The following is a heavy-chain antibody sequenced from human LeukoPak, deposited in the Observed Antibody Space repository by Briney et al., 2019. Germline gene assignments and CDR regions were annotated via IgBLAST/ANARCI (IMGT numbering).Heavy chain of an antibody. D-gene: IGHD4-17*01. Sequence: GESLKISCEASGYTFGSFWIGWARQMPGKGLEWMGIMFPSDSDTKYSPSFQGQVTISVDRSINTAYLEWNRLRASDTAMYYCAREAVRLDAFDIWGQGTMVTVSS. CDR2: MFPSDSDT. J-gene: IGHJ3*02. CDR1: GYTFGSFW. V-gene: IGHV5-51*01. CDR3: AREAVRLDAFDI.